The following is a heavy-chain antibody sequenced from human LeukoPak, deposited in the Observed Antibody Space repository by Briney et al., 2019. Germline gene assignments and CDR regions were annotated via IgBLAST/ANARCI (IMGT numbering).Heavy chain of an antibody. Sequence: SETLSLTCTVSGGSISGYYWSWIRQPAGKGLEWIGRLYTSGSTNSNPSLKSRVTMSVDTSKNQFSLKLSSVTAADTAVYYCARYRANYDAFDIWGQGTMVTVSS. CDR1: GGSISGYY. CDR3: ARYRANYDAFDI. J-gene: IGHJ3*02. D-gene: IGHD4/OR15-4a*01. V-gene: IGHV4-4*07. CDR2: LYTSGST.